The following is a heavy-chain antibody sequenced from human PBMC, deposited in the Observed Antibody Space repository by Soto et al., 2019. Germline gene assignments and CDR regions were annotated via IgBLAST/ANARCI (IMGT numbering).Heavy chain of an antibody. Sequence: QVQLQESGPGLVKPSQTLSLTCTVSGGSITSGGYYWSWIRQHPGKGLAWLGYIYDSGSTFYNPSLKSRSTLSVDTSKNQFSLKLSSVTVADTAVYFCARKQAGYFYGIDYWGQGTLVTVSS. V-gene: IGHV4-31*03. J-gene: IGHJ4*02. CDR2: IYDSGST. D-gene: IGHD3-10*01. CDR1: GGSITSGGYY. CDR3: ARKQAGYFYGIDY.